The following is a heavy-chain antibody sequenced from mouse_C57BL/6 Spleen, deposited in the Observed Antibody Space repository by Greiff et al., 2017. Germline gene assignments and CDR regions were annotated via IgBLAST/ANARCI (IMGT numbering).Heavy chain of an antibody. Sequence: EVKLMESGGGLVKPGGSLKLSCAASGFTFSDYGMHWVRQAPEEGLEWVAYISSGSSTIYYADTVKGRFTISRDNAKNTLFLQMTSLRSEDTAMYYCAGYYYGSSSFAMDYWGQGTSVTVSS. J-gene: IGHJ4*01. D-gene: IGHD1-1*01. CDR2: ISSGSSTI. CDR1: GFTFSDYG. V-gene: IGHV5-17*01. CDR3: AGYYYGSSSFAMDY.